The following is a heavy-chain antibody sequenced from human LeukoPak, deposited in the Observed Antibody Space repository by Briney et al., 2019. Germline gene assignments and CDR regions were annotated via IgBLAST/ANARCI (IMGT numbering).Heavy chain of an antibody. Sequence: GGSLRLSCAASGFTLGRYWMHWFRQAPGTGLVWVARSNSDGKITDYADSVRGRFTTSRDNTKNTVYLQMSSLRAEDTGVYYCARDHPDFWSGYPNYWGQGTLVIVSS. CDR3: ARDHPDFWSGYPNY. J-gene: IGHJ4*02. D-gene: IGHD3-3*01. CDR1: GFTLGRYW. V-gene: IGHV3-74*01. CDR2: SNSDGKIT.